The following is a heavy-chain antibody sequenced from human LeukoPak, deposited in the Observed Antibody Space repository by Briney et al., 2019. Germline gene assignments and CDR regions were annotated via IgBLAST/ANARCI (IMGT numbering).Heavy chain of an antibody. V-gene: IGHV1-18*04. CDR2: IGAYNGDT. D-gene: IGHD4-17*01. Sequence: AASVKVSCKPSGYTFTSFGISWVRQAPGQGLEWMGWIGAYNGDTNYAQKFQGRVTMTTDTSTSTAYMELRSLRSDDTAVYYCASYGDEPLSFDYWGQGTLVTVSS. J-gene: IGHJ4*02. CDR1: GYTFTSFG. CDR3: ASYGDEPLSFDY.